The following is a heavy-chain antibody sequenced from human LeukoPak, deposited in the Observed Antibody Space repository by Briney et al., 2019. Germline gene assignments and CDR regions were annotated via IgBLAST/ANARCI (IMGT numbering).Heavy chain of an antibody. CDR2: IHQSGNT. CDR3: ARGARVGYSSGWSIDY. J-gene: IGHJ4*02. CDR1: GGSFSDYY. V-gene: IGHV4-34*01. D-gene: IGHD6-19*01. Sequence: SETLSLTCAVYGGSFSDYYWSWIRQPPGKGLEWIGEIHQSGNTNYNPSLKSRVTISVDTSKNQFSLRLNSVTAADTAVYYCARGARVGYSSGWSIDYWGQGTLVTVSS.